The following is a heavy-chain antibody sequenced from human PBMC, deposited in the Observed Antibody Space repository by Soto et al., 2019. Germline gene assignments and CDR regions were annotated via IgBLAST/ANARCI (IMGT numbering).Heavy chain of an antibody. V-gene: IGHV1-18*01. Sequence: QVQLVQSGAEVKKPGASVKVSCKASGYTFTSYGISWARQAPGQGLEWMGWISASNGNTNYAQKLQGRVTMTTDTSTSTAYMEVRSLGSDDTAVYYCARDKDGCGSYLMANNDYSCQGTMVTVSS. CDR3: ARDKDGCGSYLMANNDY. CDR1: GYTFTSYG. J-gene: IGHJ4*02. D-gene: IGHD1-26*01. CDR2: ISASNGNT.